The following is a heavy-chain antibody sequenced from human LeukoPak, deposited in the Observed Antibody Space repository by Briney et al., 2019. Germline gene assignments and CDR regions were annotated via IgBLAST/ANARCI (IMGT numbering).Heavy chain of an antibody. V-gene: IGHV3-23*01. J-gene: IGHJ4*02. D-gene: IGHD3-10*01. CDR1: ELTFSSYA. CDR3: AIPPMVRGSY. Sequence: PGGSLRLSCAASELTFSSYAMSWGRQAPGKGLEWVSAISGSGGSTYYADSVKGRFTISRDNPKNTLYLQMNSLRAEDTAVYYCAIPPMVRGSYWGQGTLVTVSS. CDR2: ISGSGGST.